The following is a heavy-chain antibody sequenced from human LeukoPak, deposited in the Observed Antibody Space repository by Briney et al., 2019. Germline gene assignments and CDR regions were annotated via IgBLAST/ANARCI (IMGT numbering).Heavy chain of an antibody. V-gene: IGHV3-7*01. CDR3: ARDNYFSGSYYTYVDY. CDR1: GFTFSTYW. D-gene: IGHD3-10*01. J-gene: IGHJ4*02. Sequence: GGSLRLSCAASGFTFSTYWMTWVRQAPGRGLEWVANIMQDGSEKNYVDSVKGRFTISRDNAKNSLYLQMNSLRAEDTAVYYHARDNYFSGSYYTYVDYGVQGTEVNVSS. CDR2: IMQDGSEK.